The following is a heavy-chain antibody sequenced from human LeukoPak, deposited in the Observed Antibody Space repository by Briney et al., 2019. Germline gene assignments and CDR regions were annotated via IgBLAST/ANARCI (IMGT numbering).Heavy chain of an antibody. CDR2: TRNKANSYST. CDR3: ARVRSGSLDY. D-gene: IGHD1-26*01. Sequence: GGSLRLSCAASGFTFRSYGMHWVRQAPGKGLEWVGRTRNKANSYSTDYAASVKDRFTISRDDSKNSLYLQMNSLKTEDTAVYYCARVRSGSLDYWGQGTLVTVSS. J-gene: IGHJ4*02. V-gene: IGHV3-72*01. CDR1: GFTFRSYG.